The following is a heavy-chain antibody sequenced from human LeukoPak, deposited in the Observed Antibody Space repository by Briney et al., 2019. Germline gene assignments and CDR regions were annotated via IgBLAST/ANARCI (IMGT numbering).Heavy chain of an antibody. J-gene: IGHJ4*02. CDR1: GFTFSSYA. D-gene: IGHD6-19*01. Sequence: GGSLRLSCAASGFTFSSYAMHWVRQAPGKGLEWVAVISYDGSNKYYADSVKGRFTISRDNSKNTLYLQMNSLRAEDTAVHYCARGQKPYSSGWYSGFFDYWGQGTLVTVSS. V-gene: IGHV3-30*04. CDR3: ARGQKPYSSGWYSGFFDY. CDR2: ISYDGSNK.